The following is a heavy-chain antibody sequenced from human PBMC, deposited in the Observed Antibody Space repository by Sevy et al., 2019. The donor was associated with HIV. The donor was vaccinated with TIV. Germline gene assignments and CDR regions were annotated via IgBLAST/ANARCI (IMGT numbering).Heavy chain of an antibody. Sequence: GGSLRLSCGASGFSFRRHGMHWARQAPGKGLEWVAVISNDGGDKQYADSVKGRFTISRDNSKDTVYLEMNNLRLEDTVVNYCASAGGRYVGSSWIYYYYVMDVWGQGTTVTVSS. D-gene: IGHD6-13*01. V-gene: IGHV3-30*03. J-gene: IGHJ6*02. CDR1: GFSFRRHG. CDR3: ASAGGRYVGSSWIYYYYVMDV. CDR2: ISNDGGDK.